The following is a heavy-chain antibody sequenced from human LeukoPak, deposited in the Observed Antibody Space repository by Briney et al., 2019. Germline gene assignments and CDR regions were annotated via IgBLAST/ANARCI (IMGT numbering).Heavy chain of an antibody. J-gene: IGHJ6*02. CDR2: IYHSGST. CDR3: ASIVVHPGQRYYYYGMDV. CDR1: GGSISSGGYS. Sequence: PSQTLSLTCAVSGGSISSGGYSWSWIRQPPGKGLEWIGYIYHSGSTNYNPSLKSRVTISVDTSESQFSLKLSSVTAADTAVYYCASIVVHPGQRYYYYGMDVWGQGTTVTVSS. D-gene: IGHD2-2*01. V-gene: IGHV4-30-2*02.